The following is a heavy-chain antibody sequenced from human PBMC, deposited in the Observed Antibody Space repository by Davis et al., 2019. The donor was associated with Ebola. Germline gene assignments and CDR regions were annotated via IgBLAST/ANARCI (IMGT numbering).Heavy chain of an antibody. CDR3: AGITIFGVVGY. Sequence: GESLKISCAASGFTFSSYWMHWVRQAPGKGLEWVSSISSSSSYIYYADSVKGRFTISRDNAKNSLYLQMNSLRAEDTAVYYCAGITIFGVVGYWGQGTLVTVSS. D-gene: IGHD3-3*01. CDR1: GFTFSSYW. J-gene: IGHJ4*02. CDR2: ISSSSSYI. V-gene: IGHV3-21*01.